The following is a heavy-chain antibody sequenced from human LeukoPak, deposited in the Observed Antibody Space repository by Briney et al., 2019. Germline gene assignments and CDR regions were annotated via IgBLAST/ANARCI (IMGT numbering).Heavy chain of an antibody. CDR3: ARGSRYYYGSAIFDY. D-gene: IGHD3-10*01. CDR1: GGSFSGYY. V-gene: IGHV4-34*01. J-gene: IGHJ4*02. CDR2: INHSGST. Sequence: SETLSLTCAVYGGSFSGYYWSWIRQPPGKGLKWIGEINHSGSTNYNPSLKSRVTISVDTSKDQFSLKLSSVTAADTAVYYCARGSRYYYGSAIFDYWGQGTLVTVSS.